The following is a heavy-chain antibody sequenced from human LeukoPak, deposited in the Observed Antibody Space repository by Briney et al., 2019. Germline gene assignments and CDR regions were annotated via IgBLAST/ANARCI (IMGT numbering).Heavy chain of an antibody. CDR2: IWYDGSNK. D-gene: IGHD6-13*01. V-gene: IGHV3-33*06. Sequence: GGSLRLSCAASGFTFSSYGMHWVRQAPGKGLEWVAVIWYDGSNKYYADSVKGRFTISRDNSKNTLYLQMNSLRAEDTAVYYCAKKGETQYATRIAAAAAYFDYWGQGTLVTVSS. CDR3: AKKGETQYATRIAAAAAYFDY. CDR1: GFTFSSYG. J-gene: IGHJ4*02.